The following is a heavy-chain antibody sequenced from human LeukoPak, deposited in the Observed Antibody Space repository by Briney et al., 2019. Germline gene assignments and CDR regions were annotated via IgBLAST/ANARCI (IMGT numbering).Heavy chain of an antibody. J-gene: IGHJ4*02. V-gene: IGHV1-24*01. CDR1: GYTLTELS. Sequence: ASVKVSCKVSGYTLTELSMHWVRQAPGKGLEWMGGFDPEDGETIYAQKFQGRVTMTEDTSTDTAYMELSSLRSEDTAVYYCATNYYGSGSYYKGWCFDYWGQGTLVTVSS. CDR2: FDPEDGET. CDR3: ATNYYGSGSYYKGWCFDY. D-gene: IGHD3-10*01.